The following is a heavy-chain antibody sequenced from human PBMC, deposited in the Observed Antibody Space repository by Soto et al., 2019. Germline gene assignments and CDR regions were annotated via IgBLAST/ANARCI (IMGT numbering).Heavy chain of an antibody. V-gene: IGHV3-64D*08. CDR3: VSLNHNNWFFDF. Sequence: GGSLRLSCSASGFSFSSYAMHWVRLAPGKGLEYVSAISGNGVNTYYADSVKGRFTISRDNSKNTLYLQMYSLRAEDAAVYYCVSLNHNNWFFDFWGQGTLVTVSS. J-gene: IGHJ4*02. CDR1: GFSFSSYA. CDR2: ISGNGVNT. D-gene: IGHD1-1*01.